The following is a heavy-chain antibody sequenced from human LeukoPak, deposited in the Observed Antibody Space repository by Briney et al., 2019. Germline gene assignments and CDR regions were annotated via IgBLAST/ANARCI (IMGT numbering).Heavy chain of an antibody. CDR3: AKQSSRRLDYFDY. V-gene: IGHV3-23*01. Sequence: SGGSLRLSCTASGFTFSSYAMSWVRQAPGEGLEWVSAMSGTGVNKYYGDSVKGRFTVSRDNSKNTLYLQMNSLRAEDTAIYYCAKQSSRRLDYFDYWGQGTLVTVSS. CDR1: GFTFSSYA. D-gene: IGHD6-13*01. CDR2: MSGTGVNK. J-gene: IGHJ4*02.